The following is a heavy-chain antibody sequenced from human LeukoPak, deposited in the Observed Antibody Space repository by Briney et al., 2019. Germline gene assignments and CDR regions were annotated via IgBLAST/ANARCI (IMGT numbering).Heavy chain of an antibody. CDR3: ARDLKWGVLGYSYGSGMDV. J-gene: IGHJ6*02. CDR2: ISSSSSYI. CDR1: GFTFSTYS. Sequence: GGSLRLSCAASGFTFSTYSMNWVPQAPGKGLEWVSSISSSSSYIYYADSVKGRFTISRDNAKNSLYLQMNSLRAEDTAVYFCARDLKWGVLGYSYGSGMDVWGQGTTVTVSS. V-gene: IGHV3-21*01. D-gene: IGHD5-18*01.